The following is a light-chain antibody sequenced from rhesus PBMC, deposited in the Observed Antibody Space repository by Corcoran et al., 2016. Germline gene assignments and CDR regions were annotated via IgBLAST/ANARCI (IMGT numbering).Light chain of an antibody. CDR2: YAS. CDR1: QSVGST. J-gene: IGKJ4*01. V-gene: IGKV3-24*04. Sequence: IVMTQSPATLSLSPGERATLSCRASQSVGSTLAWYHQKPGKAPRLLIYYASNRATGIPDRFSGSGSEKEFTLTISSLDPEDVGVYYCQKYNAWPLTFGGGTKVEIK. CDR3: QKYNAWPLT.